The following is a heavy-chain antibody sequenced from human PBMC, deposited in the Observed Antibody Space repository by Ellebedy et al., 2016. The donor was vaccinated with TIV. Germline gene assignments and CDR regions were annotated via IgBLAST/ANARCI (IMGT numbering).Heavy chain of an antibody. CDR2: IYRSGAT. V-gene: IGHV4-4*02. CDR1: VGSLSTSYW. J-gene: IGHJ2*01. Sequence: MPSETLSLTCDVSVGSLSTSYWWSWVRQPPGKGLEWIGNIYRSGATNYNPSLERRVTISADKANNPFSLKLTSVTAADTAVYYCVRKTTVINWYLGLWGRGTLVTVSS. CDR3: VRKTTVINWYLGL. D-gene: IGHD4-17*01.